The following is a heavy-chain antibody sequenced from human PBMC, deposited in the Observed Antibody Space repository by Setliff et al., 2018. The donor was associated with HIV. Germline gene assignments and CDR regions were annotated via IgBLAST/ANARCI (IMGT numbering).Heavy chain of an antibody. J-gene: IGHJ1*01. CDR1: GYTFTNYY. D-gene: IGHD3-10*01. Sequence: ASVKVSCKASGYTFTNYYIHWVRQAPGQGLEWMGLINPSGGRTSYAQKFQGRVTMTRDTSISTAYMELSRLRSDDTAVYYCAQAQTSVSGSYYQYLQHWGQGTLVTV. V-gene: IGHV1-46*01. CDR3: AQAQTSVSGSYYQYLQH. CDR2: INPSGGRT.